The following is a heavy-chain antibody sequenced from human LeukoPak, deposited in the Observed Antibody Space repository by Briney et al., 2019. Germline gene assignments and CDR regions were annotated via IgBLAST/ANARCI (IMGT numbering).Heavy chain of an antibody. CDR1: GGSISSGGYY. CDR3: ARVRYRPDYYYYYMDV. J-gene: IGHJ6*03. Sequence: SETLSLTCTVSGGSISSGGYYWSWIRQPPGKGLEWIGYIYHSGSTYYNPSLKSRVTISVDRSKNQFPLKLSSVTAADTAVYYCARVRYRPDYYYYYMDVWGKGTTVTVSS. CDR2: IYHSGST. D-gene: IGHD3-16*02. V-gene: IGHV4-30-2*01.